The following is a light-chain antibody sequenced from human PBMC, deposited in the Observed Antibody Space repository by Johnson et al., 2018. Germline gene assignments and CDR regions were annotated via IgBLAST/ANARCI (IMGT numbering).Light chain of an antibody. J-gene: IGLJ1*01. Sequence: QSVLTQPPSVSAAPGQKVTLSCSGSSSNIGNNYVSWYQQLPGTAPKLLIYENNTRPSGIPDRLSGSKSGTSTHLGLTAPPTGEEDDYYCETWDSSLSAVNVFETGTKVTVL. V-gene: IGLV1-51*02. CDR2: ENN. CDR3: ETWDSSLSAVNV. CDR1: SSNIGNNY.